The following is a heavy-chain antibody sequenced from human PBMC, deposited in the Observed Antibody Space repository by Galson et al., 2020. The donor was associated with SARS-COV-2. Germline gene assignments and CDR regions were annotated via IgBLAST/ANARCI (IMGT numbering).Heavy chain of an antibody. CDR1: RYTFTSYV. CDR3: ALTTVTYEDFDY. J-gene: IGHJ4*02. D-gene: IGHD4-17*01. Sequence: GSVYPCCKASRYTFTSYVISCVRQSPVRGLSCMVRISAYNGNTDYAQKLKGRVTMTTDTSTSTAYMELRSLRSDDTAVYYCALTTVTYEDFDYWGQGTLVTVSS. V-gene: IGHV1-18*01. CDR2: ISAYNGNT.